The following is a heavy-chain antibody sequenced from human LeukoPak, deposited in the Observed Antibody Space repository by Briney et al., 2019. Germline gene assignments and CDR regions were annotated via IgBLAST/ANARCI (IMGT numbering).Heavy chain of an antibody. CDR1: GFTFSSYS. J-gene: IGHJ4*02. CDR2: ISSSSSYI. D-gene: IGHD5-18*01. Sequence: GGSLRLSCAASGFTFSSYSMNWVRQAPGKGLEWVSSISSSSSYIYYADSVKGRFTISRDNAKNPLYLQMNSLRAEDTAVYYCARDLDTGFDYRGQGTLVTVSS. V-gene: IGHV3-21*01. CDR3: ARDLDTGFDY.